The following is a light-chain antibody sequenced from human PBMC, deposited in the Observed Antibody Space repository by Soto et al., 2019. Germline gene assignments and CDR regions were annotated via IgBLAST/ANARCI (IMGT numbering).Light chain of an antibody. CDR2: GAS. V-gene: IGKV3-15*01. Sequence: EIVMTQSPATLSVSPGERATLSCRASQSVSSNFAWYHQKPGQAPRLLIFGASTRATGSPARFSGSGSGTEFTLTISSLLSEDFAVYYCQQYNNWPPWSFGQGTKVEIK. J-gene: IGKJ1*01. CDR1: QSVSSN. CDR3: QQYNNWPPWS.